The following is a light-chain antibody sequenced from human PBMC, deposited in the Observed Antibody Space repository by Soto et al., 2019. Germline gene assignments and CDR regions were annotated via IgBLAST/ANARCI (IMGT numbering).Light chain of an antibody. V-gene: IGKV1-39*01. CDR3: QQSYSTPYT. CDR2: AAS. Sequence: DIQMTQSPSSLSASVGDRVTITCRASQSISSYLNWYQQKPGKAPKLLIYAASSLQSGVPSRFSACGSGTDFTLTISSLQPEDFATYYCQQSYSTPYTFGQGTKLEIK. J-gene: IGKJ2*01. CDR1: QSISSY.